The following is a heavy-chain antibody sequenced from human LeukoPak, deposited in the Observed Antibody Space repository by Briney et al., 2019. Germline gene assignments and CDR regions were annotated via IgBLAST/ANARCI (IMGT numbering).Heavy chain of an antibody. Sequence: QPGGSLRLSCAASGFTFSSYAMHWVRQAPGKGLEWVAVISYDGSNKYYADSVKGRFTISRDNSKNTLYLQMNSLRAEDTAVYYCARDLGDGYNFGIDYWGQGTLVTVSS. CDR2: ISYDGSNK. D-gene: IGHD5-24*01. CDR3: ARDLGDGYNFGIDY. CDR1: GFTFSSYA. V-gene: IGHV3-30*04. J-gene: IGHJ4*02.